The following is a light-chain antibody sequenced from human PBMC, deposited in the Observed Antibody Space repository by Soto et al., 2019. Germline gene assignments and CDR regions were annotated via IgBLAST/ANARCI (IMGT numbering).Light chain of an antibody. CDR1: QSISSW. CDR3: HQYNSFPWT. CDR2: KAS. J-gene: IGKJ1*01. V-gene: IGKV1-5*03. Sequence: DIQMTQSPYTLSASVGDRVTITCRAGQSISSWLAWYQQKPGKAPKLLMYKASILESGVPSRFSGSGSGTEFTLTISSLQPDDFATYYCHQYNSFPWTFGQGTKV.